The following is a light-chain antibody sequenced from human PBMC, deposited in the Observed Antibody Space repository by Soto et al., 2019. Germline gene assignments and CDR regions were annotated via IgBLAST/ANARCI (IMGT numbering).Light chain of an antibody. CDR3: QHYNSYSEA. CDR2: NAS. CDR1: QTISSW. Sequence: DIQMTQSPSTLSASVGDRVTITCRASQTISSWLAWYQQKPGKDPTLLIYNASTLTSGVPSRFSGSGSGTEFTLTISSLQPDDFATYSCQHYNSYSEAFGQGTKVELK. V-gene: IGKV1-5*03. J-gene: IGKJ1*01.